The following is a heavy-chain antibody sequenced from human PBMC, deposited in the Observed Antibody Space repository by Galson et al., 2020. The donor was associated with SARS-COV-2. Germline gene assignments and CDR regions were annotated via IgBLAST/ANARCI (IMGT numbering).Heavy chain of an antibody. D-gene: IGHD6-6*01. J-gene: IGHJ4*01. CDR3: LAYSSSLHTY. CDR2: LSTTGGTS. Sequence: GESLKISCSASGFAFSEYAMHWVRQAPGTGLQYVSALSTTGGTSFYADSVSGRFTMSRDNSKNTFYLQMTGLSVEDTAFYYCLAYSSSLHTYWGHGTLVTVSS. CDR1: GFAFSEYA. V-gene: IGHV3-64D*08.